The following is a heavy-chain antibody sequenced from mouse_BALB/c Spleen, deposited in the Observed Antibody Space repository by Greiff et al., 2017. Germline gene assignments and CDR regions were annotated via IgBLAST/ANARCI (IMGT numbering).Heavy chain of an antibody. D-gene: IGHD2-3*01. CDR3: ARSSDGYYLYAMDY. J-gene: IGHJ4*01. CDR1: GYAFSSSW. V-gene: IGHV1-82*01. Sequence: VQLQQSGPELVKPGASVKISCKASGYAFSSSWMNWVKQRPGQGLEWIGRIYPGDGDTNYNGKFKGKATLTADKSSSTAYMQLSSLTSVDSAVYFCARSSDGYYLYAMDYWGQGTSVTVSS. CDR2: IYPGDGDT.